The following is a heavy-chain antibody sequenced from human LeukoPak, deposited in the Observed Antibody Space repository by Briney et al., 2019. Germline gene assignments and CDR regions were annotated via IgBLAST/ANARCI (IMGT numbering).Heavy chain of an antibody. J-gene: IGHJ5*02. CDR1: GFTVSSNY. V-gene: IGHV3-66*01. D-gene: IGHD6-13*01. CDR2: MYSGDST. CDR3: ARDLAASGIDP. Sequence: GGSLRLSCAASGFTVSSNYMSWVRQAPGKGLELVSVMYSGDSTYYADSVTGRFTISRYNYKNTLYLQMNSLRAEDTAVYYCARDLAASGIDPWGQGTLVTVSS.